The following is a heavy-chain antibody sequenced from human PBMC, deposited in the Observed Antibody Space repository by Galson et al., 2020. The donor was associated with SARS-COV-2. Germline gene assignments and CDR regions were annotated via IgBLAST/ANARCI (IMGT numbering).Heavy chain of an antibody. V-gene: IGHV3-30*04. D-gene: IGHD6-19*01. CDR2: MSYDGSDK. CDR1: GFTFSSYA. Sequence: GGSLRLSCAASGFTFSSYAMYWIRQAPGKGLEWVTVMSYDGSDKYYVDSVKGRFTISRDNSKNTLYLQMNSLRTEDTAVYYCARELKASGWYVDYWGQGTLVTVSS. CDR3: ARELKASGWYVDY. J-gene: IGHJ4*02.